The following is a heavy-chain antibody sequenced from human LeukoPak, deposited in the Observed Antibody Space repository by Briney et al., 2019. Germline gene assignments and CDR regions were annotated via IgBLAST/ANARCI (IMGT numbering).Heavy chain of an antibody. CDR1: GFTFDDYA. J-gene: IGHJ4*02. CDR3: AASAYYYGSGSYPGFFDYFDY. V-gene: IGHV3-21*01. CDR2: ISSSSSYI. D-gene: IGHD3-10*01. Sequence: GGSLRLSCAASGFTFDDYAMHWVRQAPGKGLEWVSSISSSSSYIYYADSVKGRFTISRDNAKNSLYLQMNSLRAEDTAVYYCAASAYYYGSGSYPGFFDYFDYWGQGTLVTVSS.